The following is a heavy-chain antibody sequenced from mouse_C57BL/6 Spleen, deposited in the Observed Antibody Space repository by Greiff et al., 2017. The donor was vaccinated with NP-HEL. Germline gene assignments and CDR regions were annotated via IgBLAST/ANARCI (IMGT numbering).Heavy chain of an antibody. V-gene: IGHV3-8*01. D-gene: IGHD2-5*01. CDR1: GYSITSDY. CDR3: ARSSLYSNYETRYWYFDV. J-gene: IGHJ1*03. Sequence: EVKLVESGPGLAKPSQTLSLTCSVTGYSITSDYWNWIRKFPGNKLEYMGYISYSGSTYYNPSLKSRISITRDTSKNQYYLQLNSVTTEDTATYYCARSSLYSNYETRYWYFDVWGTGTTVTVSS. CDR2: ISYSGST.